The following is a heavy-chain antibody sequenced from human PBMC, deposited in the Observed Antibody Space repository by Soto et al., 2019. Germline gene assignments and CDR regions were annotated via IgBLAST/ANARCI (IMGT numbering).Heavy chain of an antibody. V-gene: IGHV3-21*01. J-gene: IGHJ4*02. D-gene: IGHD2-2*01. CDR2: ISSSSTYI. CDR3: ARKYCSSTSCPEYYFDY. CDR1: GFTFSIYD. Sequence: PGGSLRLSCAASGFTFSIYDTNWVRQAPGTGLEWVSSISSSSTYIHYADSVKGRFTISGDNAKNSLYLQMNSLRAEDTAVYYCARKYCSSTSCPEYYFDYWGQGTLVTVSS.